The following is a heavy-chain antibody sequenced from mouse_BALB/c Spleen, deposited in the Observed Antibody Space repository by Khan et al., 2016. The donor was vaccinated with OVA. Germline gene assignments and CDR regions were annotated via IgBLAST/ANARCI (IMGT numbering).Heavy chain of an antibody. CDR3: ARHNYGPFAY. J-gene: IGHJ3*01. V-gene: IGHV5-9-3*01. CDR1: GFTFSTFA. CDR2: ISRGGDYF. D-gene: IGHD1-1*01. Sequence: EVELVESGGDLVKPGGSQKLSCSASGFTFSTFAMSWVRQTPEKRLEGVATISRGGDYFYYPASVKGRFTTSRDNAKNTLYLQMSSLRSEATAMYYCARHNYGPFAYWGQGTLVTVSA.